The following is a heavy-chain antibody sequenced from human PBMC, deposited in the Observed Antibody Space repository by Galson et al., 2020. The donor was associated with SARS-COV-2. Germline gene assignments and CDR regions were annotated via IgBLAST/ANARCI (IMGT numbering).Heavy chain of an antibody. Sequence: SGPTLVKLTQTLTLTCTFSGFPLSSSGMCVGWIRQPPWKALEWLALLDCDDDKYYSTSLKTRLTISNDTSKNQVVLAMTNMDPVDTATYYCASMTWNGNFVDYWGQGILVTAYS. CDR1: GFPLSSSGMC. CDR2: LDCDDDK. J-gene: IGHJ4*02. CDR3: ASMTWNGNFVDY. D-gene: IGHD1-7*01. V-gene: IGHV2-70*01.